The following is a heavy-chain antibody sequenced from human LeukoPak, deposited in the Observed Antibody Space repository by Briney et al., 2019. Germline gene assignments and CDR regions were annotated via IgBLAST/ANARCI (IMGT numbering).Heavy chain of an antibody. D-gene: IGHD2-15*01. CDR1: GGSISSYY. V-gene: IGHV4-59*01. Sequence: SETLSLTCTVSGGSISSYYWSWIRRPPGKGLEWIGYIYYSGSTNYNPSLKSRVTISVDTSKNQFSLKLSSVTAADTAVYYCARGAIGYCSGGSCYPLDYGMDVWGQGTTVTVSS. J-gene: IGHJ6*02. CDR3: ARGAIGYCSGGSCYPLDYGMDV. CDR2: IYYSGST.